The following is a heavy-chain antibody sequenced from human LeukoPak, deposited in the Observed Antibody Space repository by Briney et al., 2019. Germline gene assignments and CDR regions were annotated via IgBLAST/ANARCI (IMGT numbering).Heavy chain of an antibody. Sequence: GGSLRLSCAASGFNFSNYAMTWVRQAPGKGLEWASGISGSGGGTYYADSVKGRFAISRDNSKNTLYLQMSNLRAEDTAVYYCAKGSGITIFGVVPPDYWGQGTLVTVSS. V-gene: IGHV3-23*01. CDR1: GFNFSNYA. CDR3: AKGSGITIFGVVPPDY. J-gene: IGHJ4*02. CDR2: ISGSGGGT. D-gene: IGHD3-3*01.